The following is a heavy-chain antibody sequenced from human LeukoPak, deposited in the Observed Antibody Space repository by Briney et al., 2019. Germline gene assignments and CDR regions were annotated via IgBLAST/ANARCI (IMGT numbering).Heavy chain of an antibody. V-gene: IGHV1-8*01. Sequence: ASVKVSCKASGYTFTSYDINWVRQATGQGLEWMGWMNPNSGNTGYAQKFQDRVTITRDRSMSTAYMELSSLRSEDTAMYYCARGGDYGDPEDYDAFDIWGQGTMVTVSS. J-gene: IGHJ3*02. CDR2: MNPNSGNT. CDR1: GYTFTSYD. CDR3: ARGGDYGDPEDYDAFDI. D-gene: IGHD4-17*01.